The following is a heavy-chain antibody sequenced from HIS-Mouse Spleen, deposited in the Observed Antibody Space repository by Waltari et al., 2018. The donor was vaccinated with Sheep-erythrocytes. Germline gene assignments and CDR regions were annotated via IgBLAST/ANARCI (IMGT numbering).Heavy chain of an antibody. Sequence: QVQLVQSGAEVKKPGASVKVSCKASGYTFTSYDINWVRQATGQGLEWMGWRNPKSSKTGYAQKFQGRVTMTRNTSISTAYMELSSLRSEDTAVYYCARGIAAAGTDWFDPWGQGTLVTISS. CDR3: ARGIAAAGTDWFDP. V-gene: IGHV1-8*01. CDR2: RNPKSSKT. CDR1: GYTFTSYD. D-gene: IGHD6-13*01. J-gene: IGHJ5*02.